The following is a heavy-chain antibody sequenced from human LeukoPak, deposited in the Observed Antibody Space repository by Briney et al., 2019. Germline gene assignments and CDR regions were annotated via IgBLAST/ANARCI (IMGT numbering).Heavy chain of an antibody. CDR2: IYTSGTT. CDR3: ARDFRGRYCSGGSCYSEADH. J-gene: IGHJ4*02. V-gene: IGHV4-4*07. Sequence: PSETLSLTCTVSGGSINTYYWSWIRQPAGKGLEWIGRIYTSGTTNYNPSLKSRVTISLDTSKNQFSLRLSSVTAADTAVYYCARDFRGRYCSGGSCYSEADHWGQGTLVTVSS. CDR1: GGSINTYY. D-gene: IGHD2-15*01.